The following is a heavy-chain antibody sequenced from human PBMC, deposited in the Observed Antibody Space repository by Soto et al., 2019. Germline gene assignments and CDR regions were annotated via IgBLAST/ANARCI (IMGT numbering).Heavy chain of an antibody. CDR3: ARGPDSSGNYRLDYGRGV. J-gene: IGHJ6*02. CDR2: IYPGDSDT. V-gene: IGHV5-51*01. CDR1: GYIFSRYW. D-gene: IGHD3-22*01. Sequence: GAFKKILHECSGYIFSRYWTVCARQMPGKGLECMGIIYPGDSDTRNSPSFQCQVTVSADKSISTTYLQWSSLKASDTAMYYCARGPDSSGNYRLDYGRGVGSQVTTFTGSS.